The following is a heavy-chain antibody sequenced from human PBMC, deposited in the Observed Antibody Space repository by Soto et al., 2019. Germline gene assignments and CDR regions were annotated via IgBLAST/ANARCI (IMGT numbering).Heavy chain of an antibody. CDR3: ASLFITFGDVLVRYFQY. CDR1: GGSISSSNW. D-gene: IGHD3-16*02. V-gene: IGHV4-4*02. Sequence: SETLSLTCAVSGGSISSSNWWSWVRQPPGKGLEWIGEIYHGGSTNCNPSLKSRVTISVDKSKNQFSLKLNSVTAADTAIYYCASLFITFGDVLVRYFQYWGQGTPVTVSS. J-gene: IGHJ1*01. CDR2: IYHGGST.